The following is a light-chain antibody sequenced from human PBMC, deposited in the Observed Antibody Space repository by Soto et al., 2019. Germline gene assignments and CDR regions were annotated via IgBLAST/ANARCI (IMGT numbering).Light chain of an antibody. CDR2: AAS. CDR1: QSISSY. V-gene: IGKV1-39*01. Sequence: DIQMTQSPSSLSASVGDRVTITCRASQSISSYLNWYQQKPGKAPKLLIYAASSLQSGVPPRFSGSGSGTEFTLTISSLQPDDFATYYCQQYNSYSPTFGQGTKVDNK. CDR3: QQYNSYSPT. J-gene: IGKJ1*01.